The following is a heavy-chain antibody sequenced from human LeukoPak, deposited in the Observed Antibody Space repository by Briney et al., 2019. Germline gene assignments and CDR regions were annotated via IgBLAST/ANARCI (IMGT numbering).Heavy chain of an antibody. CDR3: ARDLVVYYYYMDV. Sequence: ASVKVSCKASGYTFTGYYMHWVRQAPGQGLEWMGWINPNSGGTNYAQKFQGRVTMTRDTSISTAYMELSRLRSDDTAVYYCARDLVVYYYYMDVWGKGTTVTVSS. V-gene: IGHV1-2*02. CDR1: GYTFTGYY. D-gene: IGHD3-22*01. J-gene: IGHJ6*03. CDR2: INPNSGGT.